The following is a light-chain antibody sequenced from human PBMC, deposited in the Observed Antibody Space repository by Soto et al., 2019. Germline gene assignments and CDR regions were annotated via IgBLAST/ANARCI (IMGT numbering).Light chain of an antibody. CDR2: GAS. Sequence: EVVLTQSPGTLSLSRGERATLSCRASERIYSAYLGWYQQKPGQAPRLLIYGASNRATGIPDRFSGSGSGTDFTLTISSLQSEDSAVYYCQQYHSWPAFGQGTKVDIK. J-gene: IGKJ1*01. CDR1: ERIYSAY. V-gene: IGKV3-20*01. CDR3: QQYHSWPA.